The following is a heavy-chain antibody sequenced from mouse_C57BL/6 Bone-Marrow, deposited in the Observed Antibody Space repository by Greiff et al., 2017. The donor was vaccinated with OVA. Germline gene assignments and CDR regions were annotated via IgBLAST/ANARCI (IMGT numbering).Heavy chain of an antibody. CDR1: GFTFSDYY. CDR2: INYDGSST. CDR3: ARDYGNYEYFDV. D-gene: IGHD2-1*01. V-gene: IGHV5-16*01. Sequence: EVKVVESEGGLVQPGSSMKLSCTASGFTFSDYYMAWVRQVPEKGLEWVANINYDGSSTYYLDSLKSRFIISRDNAKNILYLQMSSLKSEDTATYYCARDYGNYEYFDVWGTGTTVTVSS. J-gene: IGHJ1*03.